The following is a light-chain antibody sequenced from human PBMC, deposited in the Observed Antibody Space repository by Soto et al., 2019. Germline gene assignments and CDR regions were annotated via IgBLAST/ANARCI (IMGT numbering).Light chain of an antibody. Sequence: EIVMTQSPATLSLSPGERATLSCRASQSVSSSYLSWYQQKPGQAPRLLIYGASTRATGIPARFSGSGSGKDFTLTISGLQPEDLAVYYCQKIYNLPPYTFGRGPKRDIK. CDR3: QKIYNLPPYT. J-gene: IGKJ2*01. CDR2: GAS. CDR1: QSVSSSY. V-gene: IGKV3D-7*01.